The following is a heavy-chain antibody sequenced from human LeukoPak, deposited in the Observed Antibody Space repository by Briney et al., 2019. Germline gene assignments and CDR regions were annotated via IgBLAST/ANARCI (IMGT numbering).Heavy chain of an antibody. V-gene: IGHV1-69*13. J-gene: IGHJ4*02. D-gene: IGHD1-26*01. CDR1: GGTFSSYA. CDR3: AKDLDAEWELLGVFDY. CDR2: IIPIFGTA. Sequence: SVKVSCKASGGTFSSYAISWVRQAPGQGLEWMGEIIPIFGTANYAQKFQGRVTITADESTSTAYMELNSLRAEDTAVYYCAKDLDAEWELLGVFDYWGQGTLVTVSS.